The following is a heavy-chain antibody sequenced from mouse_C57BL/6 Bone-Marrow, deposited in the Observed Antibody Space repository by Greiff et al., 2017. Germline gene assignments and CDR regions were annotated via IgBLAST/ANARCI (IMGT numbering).Heavy chain of an antibody. J-gene: IGHJ2*01. CDR3: ARRYYGSSYPRDYFDY. D-gene: IGHD1-1*01. Sequence: QVQLQQSGAELVKPGASVKLSCKASGYTFTSYWMHWVKQRPGQGLEWIGMIHPNSGSTNYNEKFKSKATLTVDKSSSTAYMQLSSLTSEDSAVYYCARRYYGSSYPRDYFDYWGQGTTLTVSS. CDR1: GYTFTSYW. CDR2: IHPNSGST. V-gene: IGHV1-64*01.